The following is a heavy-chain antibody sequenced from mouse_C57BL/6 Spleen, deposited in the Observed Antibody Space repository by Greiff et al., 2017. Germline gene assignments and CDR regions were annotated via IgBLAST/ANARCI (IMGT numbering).Heavy chain of an antibody. CDR2: ISYSGST. CDR1: GYSITSDY. Sequence: VQLKESGPGLAKPSQTLSLTCSVTGYSITSDYWNWIRKFPGNKLEYMGYISYSGSTYYNPSLKSRISITRDTSKNQYYLQLNSVTTEDTATYYCARRLNYGSSYDWYFDVWGTGTTVTVSS. J-gene: IGHJ1*03. D-gene: IGHD1-1*01. CDR3: ARRLNYGSSYDWYFDV. V-gene: IGHV3-8*01.